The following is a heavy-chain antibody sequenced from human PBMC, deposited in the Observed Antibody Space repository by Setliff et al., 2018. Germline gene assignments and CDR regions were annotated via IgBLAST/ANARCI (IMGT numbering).Heavy chain of an antibody. CDR1: GVSFGSGTYY. D-gene: IGHD5-12*01. Sequence: TSETLSLTCTVSGVSFGSGTYYWSWIRQPAGKGLEWIGLIQSTGNTNYNPSLQSRVTISIDTSKNQFSLKMSSVTAADTAMYYCAGTPALGTSWLSPFDYWGQGTLVTSPQ. CDR2: IQSTGNT. V-gene: IGHV4-61*02. J-gene: IGHJ4*02. CDR3: AGTPALGTSWLSPFDY.